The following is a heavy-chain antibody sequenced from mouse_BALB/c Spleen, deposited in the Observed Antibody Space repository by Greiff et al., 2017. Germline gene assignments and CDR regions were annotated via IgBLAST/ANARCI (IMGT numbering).Heavy chain of an antibody. D-gene: IGHD1-1*02. CDR2: IDPENGNT. J-gene: IGHJ2*01. CDR3: VFPSGNYFDY. Sequence: VQLKESGAELVRPGALVKLSCKAPGFNIKDYYMHWVKQRPEQGLEWIGWIDPENGNTIYDPKFQGKASITADTSSNTAYLQLSSLTSEDTAVYYCVFPSGNYFDYWGQGTTRTVSS. CDR1: GFNIKDYY. V-gene: IGHV14-1*02.